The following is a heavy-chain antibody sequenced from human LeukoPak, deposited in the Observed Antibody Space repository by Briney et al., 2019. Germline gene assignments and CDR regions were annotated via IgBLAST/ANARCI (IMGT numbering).Heavy chain of an antibody. Sequence: SETLSLTCTVSGGSISSYYWSWIRQPPGKGLEWIGYIYYSGSTNYNPSLKSRVTISVDTSKNQFSLKLGSVTAADTAVYYCARVQSQVGYYYYMDVWGKGTTVTVSS. CDR3: ARVQSQVGYYYYMDV. J-gene: IGHJ6*03. V-gene: IGHV4-59*01. D-gene: IGHD1-26*01. CDR1: GGSISSYY. CDR2: IYYSGST.